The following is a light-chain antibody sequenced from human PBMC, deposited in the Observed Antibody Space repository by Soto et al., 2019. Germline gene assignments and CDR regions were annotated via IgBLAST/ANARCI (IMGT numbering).Light chain of an antibody. CDR2: WAS. CDR1: QSVLYSSNNQNY. Sequence: DIVMTQSPDSLAVSLGERATINCKSSQSVLYSSNNQNYLAWYQLKPGQPPKLLIYWASTRESGVPERFSGSESGTDFTLTISSLQAEDVAIYYCQQYYTTPLTFGGGTRVEIK. CDR3: QQYYTTPLT. J-gene: IGKJ4*01. V-gene: IGKV4-1*01.